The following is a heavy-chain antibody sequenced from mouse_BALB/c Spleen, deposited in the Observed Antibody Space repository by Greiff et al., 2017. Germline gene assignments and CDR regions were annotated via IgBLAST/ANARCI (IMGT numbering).Heavy chain of an antibody. CDR1: GFTFNTYA. D-gene: IGHD4-1*01. CDR2: IRSKSNNYAT. CDR3: VRHHLTGTAFDY. V-gene: IGHV10-1*02. J-gene: IGHJ2*01. Sequence: GGGLVQPKGSLKLSCAASGFTFNTYAMNWVRQAPGKGLEWVARIRSKSNNYATYYADSVKDRFTISRDDSQSMLYLQMNNLKTEDTAMYYCVRHHLTGTAFDYWGQGTTLTVSS.